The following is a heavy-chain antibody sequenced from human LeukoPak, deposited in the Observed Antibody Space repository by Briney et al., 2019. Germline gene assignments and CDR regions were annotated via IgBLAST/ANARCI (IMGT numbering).Heavy chain of an antibody. CDR2: KSYDGSNK. D-gene: IGHD3-16*02. Sequence: PGGSLRLSCAASGFTFSSYAMHWVRQAPGKGLEWVAVKSYDGSNKYYADSVKGRFTISRDNSKDTLYLQMNSLRAEDTAVYYCAKVPYDYVWGSYRSKYYFDYWGQGTLVTVSS. CDR1: GFTFSSYA. V-gene: IGHV3-30*04. CDR3: AKVPYDYVWGSYRSKYYFDY. J-gene: IGHJ4*02.